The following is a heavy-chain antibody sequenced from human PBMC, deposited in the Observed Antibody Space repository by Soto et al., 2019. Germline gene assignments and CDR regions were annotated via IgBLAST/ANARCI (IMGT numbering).Heavy chain of an antibody. CDR1: GYIFTDYG. CDR3: VRYSRFLEWLLYMDV. D-gene: IGHD3-3*01. Sequence: ASVKVSCKASGYIFTDYGISWVRQAPGQGLERMGWISANNGNTKYAQKFQGRVTITTDTSTTTDYMEFRNLRSDDTALFYFVRYSRFLEWLLYMDVWGKGTTVTVS. J-gene: IGHJ6*03. CDR2: ISANNGNT. V-gene: IGHV1-18*01.